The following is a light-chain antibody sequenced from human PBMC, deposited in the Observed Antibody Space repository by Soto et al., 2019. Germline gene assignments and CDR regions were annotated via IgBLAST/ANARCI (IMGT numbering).Light chain of an antibody. CDR3: QQYNNWPPFT. V-gene: IGKV3-15*01. CDR2: GAS. J-gene: IGKJ3*01. Sequence: ELLLPKPPPTRLVSPGKKAPPSGRASRSVGGNLAWYQKKPGQAPRLLIYGASTRATGIPARFSGSGSGTEFTLTISSLQSEDFAVYYCQQYNNWPPFTFGPGTKVDIK. CDR1: RSVGGN.